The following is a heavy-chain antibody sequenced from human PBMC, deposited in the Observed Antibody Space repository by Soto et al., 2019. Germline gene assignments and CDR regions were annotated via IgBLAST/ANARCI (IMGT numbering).Heavy chain of an antibody. V-gene: IGHV3-21*01. CDR2: ISSSSSYI. CDR1: GFTFGSYS. CDR3: ASPIYYYDSSGYYN. D-gene: IGHD3-22*01. J-gene: IGHJ4*02. Sequence: GGSLRLSCAASGFTFGSYSMNWVRQAPGKGLEWVSSISSSSSYIYYADSVKGRFTISRDNAKNSPYLQMNSLRAEDTAVYYCASPIYYYDSSGYYNWGQGTLVTVSS.